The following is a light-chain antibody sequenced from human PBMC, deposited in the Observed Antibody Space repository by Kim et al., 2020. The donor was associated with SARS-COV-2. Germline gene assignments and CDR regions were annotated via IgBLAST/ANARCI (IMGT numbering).Light chain of an antibody. V-gene: IGLV1-44*01. CDR1: SSNIGSTP. J-gene: IGLJ3*02. Sequence: QSVLTQPPSASGTPGQRVTILCSGSSSNIGSTPVNWYQQLPGTAPKVLIYGNDLRPSGVPDRFSASKSGTSASLAISGLQSDDEADYYCAAWDDSLNGPVFGGGTQLTVL. CDR2: GND. CDR3: AAWDDSLNGPV.